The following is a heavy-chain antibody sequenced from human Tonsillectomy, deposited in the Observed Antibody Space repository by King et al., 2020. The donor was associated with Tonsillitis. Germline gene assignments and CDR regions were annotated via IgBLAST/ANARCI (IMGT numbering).Heavy chain of an antibody. CDR1: GGSFSGYY. D-gene: IGHD6-13*01. Sequence: VQLQQWGAGLLKPSETLSLTCAVYGGSFSGYYWSWIRQPPGKGLEWIGEINHSGSTNYNPSLKSRVTISVDTSKNQFSLKLSSVTAADTAVYYCARDRISSWKNGAFYIWGQGTMVTVSS. CDR3: ARDRISSWKNGAFYI. V-gene: IGHV4-34*01. J-gene: IGHJ3*02. CDR2: INHSGST.